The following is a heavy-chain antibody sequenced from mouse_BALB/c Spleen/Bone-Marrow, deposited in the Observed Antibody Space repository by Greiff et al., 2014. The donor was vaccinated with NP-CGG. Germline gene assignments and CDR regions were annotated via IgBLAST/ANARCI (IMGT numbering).Heavy chain of an antibody. Sequence: EVMLVESGGGLVKPGGSLKLSCTASGFTFSDYYMYWVRQTPEKRLEWVAAISDGGNYTFNPDSVKGRFIISRDNAKNNLYLQMSSLKSEDTAMYYCARSGEKYGAMDYWGQGTSVTVSS. J-gene: IGHJ4*01. CDR3: ARSGEKYGAMDY. D-gene: IGHD1-1*02. V-gene: IGHV5-4*02. CDR2: ISDGGNYT. CDR1: GFTFSDYY.